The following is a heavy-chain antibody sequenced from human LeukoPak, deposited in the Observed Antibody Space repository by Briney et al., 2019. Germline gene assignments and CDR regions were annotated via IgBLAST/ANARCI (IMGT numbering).Heavy chain of an antibody. CDR1: GYTFNTYG. Sequence: ASVKVSCQASGYTFNTYGITWVRQARGHGLEWMGWISPYNGKTKYAQKVQGRVTMTTDTSTSTVYMELRSLRSDDTAVYYCARDLGIGAAGTSWFDDWGQGTLVTVSS. CDR3: ARDLGIGAAGTSWFDD. CDR2: ISPYNGKT. J-gene: IGHJ5*02. D-gene: IGHD6-13*01. V-gene: IGHV1-18*01.